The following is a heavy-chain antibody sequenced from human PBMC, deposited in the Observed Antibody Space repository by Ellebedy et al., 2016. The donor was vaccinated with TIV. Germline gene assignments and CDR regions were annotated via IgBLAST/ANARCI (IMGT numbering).Heavy chain of an antibody. CDR3: AGGTHYYYGWDV. Sequence: SETLSLTXSVSAGSVSNRGYYCASIRQSPGKALAWIGHIHFTGNTDYNPSLKSRFTISVDTSKNHFSLMVTSLTAADTAVYFCAGGTHYYYGWDVWGQGTTVIVS. V-gene: IGHV4-61*03. CDR2: IHFTGNT. CDR1: AGSVSNRGYY. J-gene: IGHJ6*02.